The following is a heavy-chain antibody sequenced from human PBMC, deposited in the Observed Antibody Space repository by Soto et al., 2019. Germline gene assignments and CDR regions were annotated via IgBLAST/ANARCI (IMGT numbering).Heavy chain of an antibody. V-gene: IGHV3-21*01. J-gene: IGHJ3*02. CDR3: ARGLGYCNVGSCSGAFDM. Sequence: EVQLVESGRGLVKPGGSLRLSCTASGLSFSSDSMNWVRQAPGKGLEWVSSISGSSSYIYYADSVKGRFTISRDNAKNSVYLQMNSLRAEDTAVYYCARGLGYCNVGSCSGAFDMWGQGTMVTVSS. CDR1: GLSFSSDS. D-gene: IGHD2-15*01. CDR2: ISGSSSYI.